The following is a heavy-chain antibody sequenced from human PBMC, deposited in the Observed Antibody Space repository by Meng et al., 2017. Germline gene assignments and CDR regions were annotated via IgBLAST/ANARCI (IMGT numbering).Heavy chain of an antibody. CDR1: GFTFSDFS. J-gene: IGHJ4*02. Sequence: LSLTCAVSGFTFSDFSLHWVRQAPGRGLEWVALISHDGSNKYYIDAARGRFTISRDSSKRMLYLQMNSLRAEDTAVYYCTRGKTVTTVAGIYDYWGQGTVVTVSS. D-gene: IGHD6-19*01. CDR2: ISHDGSNK. V-gene: IGHV3-30*04. CDR3: TRGKTVTTVAGIYDY.